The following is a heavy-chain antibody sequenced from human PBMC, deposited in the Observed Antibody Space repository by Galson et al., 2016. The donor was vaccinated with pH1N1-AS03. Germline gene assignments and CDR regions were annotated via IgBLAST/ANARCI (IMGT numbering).Heavy chain of an antibody. CDR1: GFTFSSFG. D-gene: IGHD1-1*01. J-gene: IGHJ4*02. CDR2: MRYDGSNK. Sequence: SLRLSCAASGFTFSSFGMHWVRQAPGKGLEWVAFMRYDGSNKYYADSVKGRFTISRDNSKNTLYLQMNSLRAEDTAVYYCAKDGGKLERRDFDYWGQGTLVTVSS. CDR3: AKDGGKLERRDFDY. V-gene: IGHV3-30*02.